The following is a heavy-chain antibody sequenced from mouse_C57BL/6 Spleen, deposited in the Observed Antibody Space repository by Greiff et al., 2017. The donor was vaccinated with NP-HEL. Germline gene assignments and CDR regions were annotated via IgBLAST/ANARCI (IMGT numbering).Heavy chain of an antibody. Sequence: QVQLQQPGAELVKPGASVKMSCKASGYTFTSYWITWVKQRPGQGLEWIGDIYPGSGSTNYNEKFQSKATLTVDTSSRPAYMHISSLTSEDSAVYYCAVPHNYDGSSYAMDYWGQGTSVTVSS. CDR2: IYPGSGST. CDR1: GYTFTSYW. D-gene: IGHD1-1*01. V-gene: IGHV1-55*01. J-gene: IGHJ4*01. CDR3: AVPHNYDGSSYAMDY.